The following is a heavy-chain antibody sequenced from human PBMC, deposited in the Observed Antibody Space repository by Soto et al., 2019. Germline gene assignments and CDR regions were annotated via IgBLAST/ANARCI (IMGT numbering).Heavy chain of an antibody. CDR2: ISHSGTT. V-gene: IGHV4-34*01. Sequence: QVQLQQWGTGLLKPSETLSLTCAVYGGSFSGYHWSWIRQPPGKGLEWIGEISHSGTTHSNPSLESRFIMSVDTSKNQFSLKVKTVIFADTAVYYCARGGRDPHQGDYAFDSWGQGNLVTVSP. CDR1: GGSFSGYH. D-gene: IGHD4-17*01. CDR3: ARGGRDPHQGDYAFDS. J-gene: IGHJ4*02.